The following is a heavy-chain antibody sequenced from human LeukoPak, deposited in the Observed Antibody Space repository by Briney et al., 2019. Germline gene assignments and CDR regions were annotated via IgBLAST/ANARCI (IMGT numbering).Heavy chain of an antibody. Sequence: GGSLRLSCAASGFTFSNAWMSWVRQAPGKGLEWVGRIKSKTDGGTTDYAAPVKGRFTISRDDSKNTLYLQMNSLKTEDTAVYYCTTEPWCGGDCYRFDYWGQGTLVTVSS. CDR3: TTEPWCGGDCYRFDY. CDR2: IKSKTDGGTT. J-gene: IGHJ4*02. V-gene: IGHV3-15*01. CDR1: GFTFSNAW. D-gene: IGHD2-21*01.